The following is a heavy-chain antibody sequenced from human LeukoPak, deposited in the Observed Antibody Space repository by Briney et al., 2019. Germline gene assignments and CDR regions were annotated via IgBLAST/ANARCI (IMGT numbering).Heavy chain of an antibody. CDR3: AKYFASGSYYKLPH. CDR2: IYYSGST. Sequence: PSETLSLTCTVSGGSISSHYWSWIRQPPGKGLEWIGYIYYSGSTNYNPSLKSRVTISVDTSKNQFSLKLSSVTAADTAVYYCAKYFASGSYYKLPHWGQGTLVTVSS. CDR1: GGSISSHY. J-gene: IGHJ1*01. V-gene: IGHV4-59*11. D-gene: IGHD3-10*01.